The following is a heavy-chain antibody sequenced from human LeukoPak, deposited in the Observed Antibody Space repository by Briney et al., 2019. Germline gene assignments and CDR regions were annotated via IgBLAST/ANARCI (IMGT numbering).Heavy chain of an antibody. CDR2: IYTSGST. Sequence: SETLSLTCTVSGGSISSYYWSWIRQPAGKGLEWIGRIYTSGSTNYNPSLKSRVTMSVDTSKNQFSLKLSSVTAADTAVYYCARVAAVAGPGYFDYWGQGTLVTVSS. V-gene: IGHV4-4*07. CDR3: ARVAAVAGPGYFDY. CDR1: GGSISSYY. J-gene: IGHJ4*02. D-gene: IGHD6-19*01.